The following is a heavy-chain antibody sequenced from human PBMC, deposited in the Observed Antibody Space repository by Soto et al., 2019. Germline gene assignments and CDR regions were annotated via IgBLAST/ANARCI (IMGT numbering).Heavy chain of an antibody. Sequence: QVQLQESGPGLVKPSQTLSLTCTVSGGSISSGGYYWSWIRQHPGKGLEWIGYIYYSGSTYYNPSLKSRVTISVDTSKNQFSLKLSSVTAADTAVYYCAKGGGSPGGTGYYYYYYGMDVWGQGTTVTVSS. D-gene: IGHD1-1*01. CDR3: AKGGGSPGGTGYYYYYYGMDV. CDR2: IYYSGST. J-gene: IGHJ6*02. V-gene: IGHV4-31*03. CDR1: GGSISSGGYY.